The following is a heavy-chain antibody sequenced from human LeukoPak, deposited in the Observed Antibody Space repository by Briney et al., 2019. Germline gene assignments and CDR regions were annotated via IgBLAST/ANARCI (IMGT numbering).Heavy chain of an antibody. CDR1: GFTFSSYW. CDR3: AKQSGGSGTYYYY. V-gene: IGHV3-23*01. CDR2: IGGSGGST. J-gene: IGHJ4*02. Sequence: GGSLRLSCAASGFTFSSYWMTWVRQAPGKGLEWVSAIGGSGGSTYYADSVKGRFTISRDNSKNTLYLQMNSLRAEDTAVYYCAKQSGGSGTYYYYWGQGTLVTVSS. D-gene: IGHD3-10*01.